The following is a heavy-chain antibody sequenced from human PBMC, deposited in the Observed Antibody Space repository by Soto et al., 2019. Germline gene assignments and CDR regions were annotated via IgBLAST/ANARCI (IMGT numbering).Heavy chain of an antibody. V-gene: IGHV3-30*18. Sequence: QMQLVESGGGVVQPGRSLRVSCEASGFIFSTYGMHWFRQAPGKGLEWVAVISYDGRNKYYADSVRGRFTISRDNSKNTLHLQMNSRRGEDTAVYYCAKDTATAITSFYFYGMDVWGQGTTVTVSS. CDR2: ISYDGRNK. J-gene: IGHJ6*02. CDR1: GFIFSTYG. D-gene: IGHD5-12*01. CDR3: AKDTATAITSFYFYGMDV.